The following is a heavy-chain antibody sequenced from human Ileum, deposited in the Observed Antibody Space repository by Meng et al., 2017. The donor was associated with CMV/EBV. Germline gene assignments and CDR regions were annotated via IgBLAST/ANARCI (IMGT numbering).Heavy chain of an antibody. CDR3: AKVGFGWYSIDY. Sequence: VLLVVSGGSLVQLGGSLRLSCVVSGFSLSTFGMHWLRQAPGKGPEWVAFIYDGKDESYADPVKGRFTISTDNSKNTMYLQMNTLGPEDTAVYYCAKVGFGWYSIDYWGQGTLVTASS. V-gene: IGHV3-30*02. D-gene: IGHD6-19*01. J-gene: IGHJ4*02. CDR1: GFSLSTFG. CDR2: IYDGKDE.